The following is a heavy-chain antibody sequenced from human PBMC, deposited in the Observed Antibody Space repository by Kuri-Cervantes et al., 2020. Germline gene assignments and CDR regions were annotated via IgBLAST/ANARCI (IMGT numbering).Heavy chain of an antibody. Sequence: SETLSLTCTVSGGSISSGGYYWSWIRQHPGKGLEWIGYIYYSGSTYYNPSLKSRVTISVDTSKNQFSLKLSSVTAADTAVYYCARVGDFIAVAGTRGPNDYWGQGTLVTVSS. CDR1: GGSISSGGYY. D-gene: IGHD6-19*01. J-gene: IGHJ4*02. CDR3: ARVGDFIAVAGTRGPNDY. CDR2: IYYSGST. V-gene: IGHV4-31*03.